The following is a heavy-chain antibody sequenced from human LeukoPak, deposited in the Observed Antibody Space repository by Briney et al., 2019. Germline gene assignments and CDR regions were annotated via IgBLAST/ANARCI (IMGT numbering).Heavy chain of an antibody. Sequence: GGSLRLSCAASGFTFSTYSMNWVRQAPGKGLEWVSSITRSSSFIYYSDSVKGRFTISRDNAKNSLYLQMNSLRAEDTAVYYCARVAGIAAEGLFDYWGQGTLVTVSS. J-gene: IGHJ4*02. D-gene: IGHD6-13*01. CDR3: ARVAGIAAEGLFDY. CDR1: GFTFSTYS. CDR2: ITRSSSFI. V-gene: IGHV3-21*01.